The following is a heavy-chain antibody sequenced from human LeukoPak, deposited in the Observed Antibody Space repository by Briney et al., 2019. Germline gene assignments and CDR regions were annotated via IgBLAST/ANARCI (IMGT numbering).Heavy chain of an antibody. CDR3: AKDPYSSSWHHSDY. V-gene: IGHV3-23*01. J-gene: IGHJ4*02. D-gene: IGHD6-13*01. CDR1: GFTFSSFA. Sequence: GGSLRLSCAASGFTFSSFAMNWVRQAPGKGLDWVSGISGSGAGTYYADSVKGRFTISRDNSKNTLYLQMNSLRDEDTAVYYCAKDPYSSSWHHSDYWAREPWSPSPQ. CDR2: ISGSGAGT.